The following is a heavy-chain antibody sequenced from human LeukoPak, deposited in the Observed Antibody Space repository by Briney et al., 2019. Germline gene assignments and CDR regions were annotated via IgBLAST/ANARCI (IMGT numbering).Heavy chain of an antibody. V-gene: IGHV4-61*01. CDR3: ASGTPGTVTTSLFQH. D-gene: IGHD4-17*01. CDR1: GGSLSSSSYY. Sequence: SETLSLTCTVSGGSLSSSSYYWGWIRQPPGKGLEWFGYIYYSGRTKYNPSLKSRVTISVHTSKTQFALKLSSVTAADTAVYYCASGTPGTVTTSLFQHWGQGTLVTVSS. CDR2: IYYSGRT. J-gene: IGHJ1*01.